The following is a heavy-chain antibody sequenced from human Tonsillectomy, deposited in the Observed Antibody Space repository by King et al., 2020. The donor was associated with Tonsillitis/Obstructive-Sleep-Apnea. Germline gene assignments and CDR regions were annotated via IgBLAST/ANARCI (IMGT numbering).Heavy chain of an antibody. CDR2: IDWNGGNT. CDR3: AGERCGGGSCYFGAFDI. V-gene: IGHV3-20*04. D-gene: IGHD2-15*01. Sequence: VQLVESGGGVERPGGSLRLSCAASGFTFDDYGMTWVRQAPGKGLEWVSGIDWNGGNTGYADSVKGRFTISRDNAKNSLYLQMNSLRAEDTALYYCAGERCGGGSCYFGAFDIWGQGTMGSVAS. CDR1: GFTFDDYG. J-gene: IGHJ3*02.